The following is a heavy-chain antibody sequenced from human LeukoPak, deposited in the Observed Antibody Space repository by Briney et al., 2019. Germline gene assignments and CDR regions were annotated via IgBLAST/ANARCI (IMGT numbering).Heavy chain of an antibody. CDR1: GGSFSGYY. V-gene: IGHV4-34*01. CDR3: ARVLSGYYFFVDY. D-gene: IGHD3-3*01. CDR2: INHSGST. J-gene: IGHJ4*02. Sequence: PSETLSLTCAVYGGSFSGYYWSWIRQPPGKGLEWIGEINHSGSTNYNPSLKSRVTISVDTSKNQFSLKLSSVTAADTAVYYCARVLSGYYFFVDYWGQGTLVTVSS.